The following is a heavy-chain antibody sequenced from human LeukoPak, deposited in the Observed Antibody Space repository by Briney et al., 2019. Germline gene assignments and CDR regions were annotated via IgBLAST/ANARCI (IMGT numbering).Heavy chain of an antibody. V-gene: IGHV1-69*13. Sequence: ASVKVSCKASGGTFISYAISWVRQAPGQGLEWMGGIIPIFGTANYAQKFQGRVTITADESTSTAYMELSSLRSEDTAVYYCAYSSSWYNQDYWGQGTLVTVSS. CDR2: IIPIFGTA. CDR3: AYSSSWYNQDY. D-gene: IGHD6-13*01. J-gene: IGHJ4*02. CDR1: GGTFISYA.